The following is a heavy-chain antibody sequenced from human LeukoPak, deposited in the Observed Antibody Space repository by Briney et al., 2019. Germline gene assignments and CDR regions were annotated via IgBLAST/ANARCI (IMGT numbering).Heavy chain of an antibody. J-gene: IGHJ4*02. Sequence: GASVTVSCKASGYTFTGYSLHWVRQAPGQGLERMGWINPNSGATNYAQKFQGRVTMTRDTSISTAYMELSGLRSDDTAVFSCARSRSSTTGPFDYWGQGTLVTVS. D-gene: IGHD1-1*01. CDR2: INPNSGAT. CDR3: ARSRSSTTGPFDY. V-gene: IGHV1-2*02. CDR1: GYTFTGYS.